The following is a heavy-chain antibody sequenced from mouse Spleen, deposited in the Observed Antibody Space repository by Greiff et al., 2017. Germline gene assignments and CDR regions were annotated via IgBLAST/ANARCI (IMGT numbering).Heavy chain of an antibody. CDR2: IYPGSGST. Sequence: VQLQQSGAELARPGASVKMSCKASGYTFTSYWITWVKQRPGQGLEWIGDIYPGSGSTNYNEKFKSKATLTVDTSSSTAYMQLSSLTSEDSAVYYCAKVLWSFMDYWGQGTSVTVSS. V-gene: IGHV1-55*01. CDR1: GYTFTSYW. CDR3: AKVLWSFMDY. J-gene: IGHJ4*01. D-gene: IGHD1-1*02.